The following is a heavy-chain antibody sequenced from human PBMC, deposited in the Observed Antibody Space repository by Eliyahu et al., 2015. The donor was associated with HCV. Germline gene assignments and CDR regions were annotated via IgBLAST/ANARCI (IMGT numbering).Heavy chain of an antibody. CDR1: GYSFTSYX. V-gene: IGHV5-51*03. D-gene: IGHD2-2*01. CDR2: IYPGDSDT. CDR3: ARPLRECSSTSCYPDAFDI. J-gene: IGHJ3*02. Sequence: EVQLVQSGAEVKKPGESLKISCKGSGYSFTSYXIGWVRQXPGKGLEWMGIIYPGDSDTRYSPSFQGQVTISADKSISTAYLQWSSLKASDTAMYYCARPLRECSSTSCYPDAFDIWGQGTMVTVSS.